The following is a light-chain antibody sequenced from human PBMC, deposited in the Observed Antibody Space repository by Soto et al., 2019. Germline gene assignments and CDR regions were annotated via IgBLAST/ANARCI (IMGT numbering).Light chain of an antibody. CDR2: GNS. Sequence: QSVLTQPPSVSGAPGQRVTISCTGSSSNIGAGYDVHWYQKLPGTAPKLLIYGNSNRPSGVPDRFSGSKSGTSASLAITGLQAEDEADYYCQSYDRSLSVVVFGGGTKLTVL. CDR3: QSYDRSLSVVV. J-gene: IGLJ2*01. CDR1: SSNIGAGYD. V-gene: IGLV1-40*01.